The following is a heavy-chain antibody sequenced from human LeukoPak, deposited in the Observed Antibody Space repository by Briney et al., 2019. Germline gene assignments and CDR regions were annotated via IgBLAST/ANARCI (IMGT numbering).Heavy chain of an antibody. Sequence: SSVKVSCKASGGTFSSYAISWVRQAPGQGLEWMGGIIPIFGTANYAQKFQGRVTITADESTSTAYMELSSLRSEETAVYYCARDYSLRDIVVVPAAADDAFDIWGQGTMVTVSS. CDR2: IIPIFGTA. CDR3: ARDYSLRDIVVVPAAADDAFDI. CDR1: GGTFSSYA. D-gene: IGHD2-2*01. J-gene: IGHJ3*02. V-gene: IGHV1-69*01.